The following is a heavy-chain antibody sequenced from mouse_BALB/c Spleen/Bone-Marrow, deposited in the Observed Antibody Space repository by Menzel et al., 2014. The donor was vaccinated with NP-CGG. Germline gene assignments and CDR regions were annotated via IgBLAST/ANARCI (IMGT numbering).Heavy chain of an antibody. D-gene: IGHD4-1*01. CDR1: GFNIKDTY. Sequence: VQLQQPGAELVKLGASVKLSCTASGFNIKDTYMHWVKQRPEQGLEWIGRIDPANGNTKYDPKFQGKATITADTSSNTAYLQLSSLTSEDTAVYYCARWGKLGRGYFDVWGAGTTVTVSS. CDR2: IDPANGNT. V-gene: IGHV14-3*02. J-gene: IGHJ1*01. CDR3: ARWGKLGRGYFDV.